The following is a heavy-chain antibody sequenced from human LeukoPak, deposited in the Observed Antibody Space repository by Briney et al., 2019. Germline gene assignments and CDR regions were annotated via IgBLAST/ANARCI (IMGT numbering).Heavy chain of an antibody. CDR2: INPSGGST. CDR1: GYTFTSYY. D-gene: IGHD2-2*02. CDR3: ASSPNYCSSTSCYKGGDWFDP. Sequence: ASVKVSCKASGYTFTSYYMHWVRQAPGQGLEWMGIINPSGGSTSYAQKFQDRVTMTRDTSTSTVYMELSSLRSEDTAVYYCASSPNYCSSTSCYKGGDWFDPWGQGTLVTVSS. V-gene: IGHV1-46*01. J-gene: IGHJ5*02.